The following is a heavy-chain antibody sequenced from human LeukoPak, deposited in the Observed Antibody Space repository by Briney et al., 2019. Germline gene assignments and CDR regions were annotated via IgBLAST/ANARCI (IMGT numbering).Heavy chain of an antibody. CDR3: ARDVLVEQQLKQLIDY. CDR2: IWYDGSNK. J-gene: IGHJ4*02. V-gene: IGHV3-33*01. D-gene: IGHD6-13*01. CDR1: GFTFSSYG. Sequence: GGSLRLSCAASGFTFSSYGMHWVRQAPGKGLEWVAVIWYDGSNKYYADSVKGRFTISRDNSKNTLYLQMNSLRAEDTAVYYCARDVLVEQQLKQLIDYWGQGILVTVSS.